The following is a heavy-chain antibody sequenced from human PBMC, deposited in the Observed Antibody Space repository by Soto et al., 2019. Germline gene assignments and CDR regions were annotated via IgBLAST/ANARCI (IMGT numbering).Heavy chain of an antibody. J-gene: IGHJ4*02. V-gene: IGHV1-69*06. CDR1: GCSINTYT. CDR3: AREGLAGNQVPFEY. Sequence: SVKVSCKASGCSINTYTISWVRQAPGQGLEWMGGIIPIFGSPNYAQRFQGRVTITADKSASTVYMELSSLRSEDTAIYYCAREGLAGNQVPFEYWGQGTPVIVSS. CDR2: IIPIFGSP. D-gene: IGHD3-10*01.